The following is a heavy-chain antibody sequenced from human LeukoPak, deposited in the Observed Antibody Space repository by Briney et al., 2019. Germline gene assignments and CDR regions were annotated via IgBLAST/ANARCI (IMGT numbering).Heavy chain of an antibody. Sequence: SETLSLTCAVSVGSICGYYWSWIRQPPGKGLEWIGHIFYSGSTNYNPSLKSRVTISVDTSKNQFSRKLSSVTAADTAVYYCAGVAHGFFARRGQGTGVTVSA. J-gene: IGHJ4*02. CDR2: IFYSGST. CDR1: VGSICGYY. CDR3: AGVAHGFFAR. D-gene: IGHD3-3*01. V-gene: IGHV4-59*01.